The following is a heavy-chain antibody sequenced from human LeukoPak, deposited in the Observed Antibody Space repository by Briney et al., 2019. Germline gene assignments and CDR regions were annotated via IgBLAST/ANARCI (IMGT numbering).Heavy chain of an antibody. CDR2: IYHSGST. CDR1: GGSISSGGYY. D-gene: IGHD6-6*01. CDR3: ARALGSSSPYFDY. V-gene: IGHV4-30-2*01. Sequence: SQTLSLTCTVSGGSISSGGYYWSWIRQPPGKGLEWIGYIYHSGSTYYNPSLKSRVTISVDRSKNQFSLKLSSVTAADTAVYYCARALGSSSPYFDYWGQGTLVTVSS. J-gene: IGHJ4*02.